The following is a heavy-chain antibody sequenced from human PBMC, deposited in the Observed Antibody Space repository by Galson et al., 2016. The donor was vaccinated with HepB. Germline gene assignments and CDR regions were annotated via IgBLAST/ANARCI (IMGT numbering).Heavy chain of an antibody. D-gene: IGHD2-2*01. CDR2: ITWNSRYI. Sequence: PRLSCAASGFTFDDYAMHWVRQAPGKGLEWVSSITWNSRYIAYADSVDGRFTISRDNAQNSLFMQMNSLRPEDTALYYCARVSGYSSSWTSYYFDSWGQGTLVTVSS. CDR1: GFTFDDYA. V-gene: IGHV3-9*01. CDR3: ARVSGYSSSWTSYYFDS. J-gene: IGHJ4*02.